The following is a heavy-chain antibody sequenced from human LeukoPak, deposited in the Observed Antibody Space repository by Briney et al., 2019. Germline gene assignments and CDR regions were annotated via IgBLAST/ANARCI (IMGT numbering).Heavy chain of an antibody. CDR3: ARVTLRYFDWLLPIDYYYYYYMDV. Sequence: SETLSLTCTVSGGSISSSSDYWGWIRQPPGRGLEWIGSIYYSGSTYYNPSLKSRVTISVDTSKNQFSLKLSSVTAADTAVYYCARVTLRYFDWLLPIDYYYYYYMDVWGKGTTVTVSS. V-gene: IGHV4-39*07. CDR2: IYYSGST. D-gene: IGHD3-9*01. J-gene: IGHJ6*03. CDR1: GGSISSSSDY.